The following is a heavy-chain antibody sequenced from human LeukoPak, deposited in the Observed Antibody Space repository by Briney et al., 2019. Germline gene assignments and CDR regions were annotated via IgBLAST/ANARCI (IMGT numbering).Heavy chain of an antibody. Sequence: ASVKVSCKASGYTFSSHTINWVRQAPGQGLEWMGRIIPFIGVTKYAQKFQARVTITADKSTSTAYMELSKDTAVYYCARGYCTSTTCYMYNWLDPWGQGTLVTVSS. J-gene: IGHJ5*02. CDR3: ARGYCTSTTCYMYNWLDP. CDR1: GYTFSSHT. CDR2: IIPFIGVT. D-gene: IGHD2-2*02. V-gene: IGHV1-69*02.